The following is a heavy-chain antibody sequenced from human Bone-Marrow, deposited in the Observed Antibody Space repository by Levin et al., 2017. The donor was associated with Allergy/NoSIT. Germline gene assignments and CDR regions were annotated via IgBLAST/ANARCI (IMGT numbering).Heavy chain of an antibody. D-gene: IGHD3-22*01. CDR3: ARIYDSTGYYSGVGAFDI. CDR2: IKYDGSEK. Sequence: GESLKISCAASVFTFDAYWMTWVRQAPGKGLEWVAKIKYDGSEKKYVDSVKGRFTIARDNAKNLLFLQMNSLRAEDTAEYYCARIYDSTGYYSGVGAFDIWGQGTMVAVSS. CDR1: VFTFDAYW. V-gene: IGHV3-7*01. J-gene: IGHJ3*02.